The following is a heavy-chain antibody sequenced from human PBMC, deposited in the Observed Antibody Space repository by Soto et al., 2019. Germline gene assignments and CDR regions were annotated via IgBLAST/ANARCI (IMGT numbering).Heavy chain of an antibody. Sequence: SETLSLTCTISGGSISSTDHYWGWVRQPPGKGLEWLGSIYFAGSTFHNPALKSRATISVDTSRNQFSLRLTTVTASDTAVYYCARLVFHCLRGSCDDYSFYGLDVWGQGTTVTVSS. CDR1: GGSISSTDHY. J-gene: IGHJ6*02. CDR3: ARLVFHCLRGSCDDYSFYGLDV. CDR2: IYFAGST. V-gene: IGHV4-39*01. D-gene: IGHD2-15*01.